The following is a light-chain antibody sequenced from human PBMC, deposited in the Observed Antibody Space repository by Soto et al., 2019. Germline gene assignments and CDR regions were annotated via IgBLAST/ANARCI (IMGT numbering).Light chain of an antibody. CDR1: QSVLYSPNNRNY. CDR2: WAS. CDR3: QQYYSTPPT. Sequence: DIVMTQSPDSLAVSLGERATINCKSSQSVLYSPNNRNYLAWYQQKPGQPPKLLIYWASTRESGVPDRCSGSGSGTDFTLTISSLQAEDVAVYYCQQYYSTPPTFGQGTKVEIK. V-gene: IGKV4-1*01. J-gene: IGKJ1*01.